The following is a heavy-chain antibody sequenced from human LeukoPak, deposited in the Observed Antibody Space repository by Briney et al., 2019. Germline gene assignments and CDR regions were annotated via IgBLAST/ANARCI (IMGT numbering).Heavy chain of an antibody. CDR3: ARRRDGYNYRRPTGWDY. Sequence: PSETLSLTCAVYGGSFSGYYWSWIRQPPGKGLEWIGEINHSGSTNYNPSLKSRVTISVDTSKNQFSLKLSSVTAADTAAYYCARRRDGYNYRRPTGWDYWGQGTLVTVSS. D-gene: IGHD5-24*01. V-gene: IGHV4-34*01. CDR2: INHSGST. CDR1: GGSFSGYY. J-gene: IGHJ4*02.